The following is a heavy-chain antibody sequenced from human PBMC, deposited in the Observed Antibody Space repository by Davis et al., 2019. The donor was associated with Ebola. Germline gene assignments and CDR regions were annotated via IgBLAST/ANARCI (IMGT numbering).Heavy chain of an antibody. D-gene: IGHD6-19*01. CDR1: GGSFSGYF. CDR3: ARGIEYSSPFYFDY. J-gene: IGHJ4*02. CDR2: INYSGTT. Sequence: SETLSLTCAVSGGSFSGYFWTWIRQSPEKGLEWIGQINYSGTTTYNPSLRSRVIMSLDTVKKQFSLELTSLTAADTAVYYCARGIEYSSPFYFDYWGQGTLVTVSS. V-gene: IGHV4-34*01.